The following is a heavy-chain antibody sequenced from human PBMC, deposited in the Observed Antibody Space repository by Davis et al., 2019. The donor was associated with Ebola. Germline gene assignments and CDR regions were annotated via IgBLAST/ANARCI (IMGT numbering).Heavy chain of an antibody. V-gene: IGHV3-30*03. CDR2: ISYDGSNK. CDR1: GFTFSSYW. CDR3: ARGYSSGWSLDY. J-gene: IGHJ4*02. D-gene: IGHD6-19*01. Sequence: GESLKISCAASGFTFSSYWMHWVRQAPGKGLEWVAIISYDGSNKYYADSVKGRFTISRDNSKNTLYLQMNSLRAEDTAVYYCARGYSSGWSLDYWGQGTLVTVSS.